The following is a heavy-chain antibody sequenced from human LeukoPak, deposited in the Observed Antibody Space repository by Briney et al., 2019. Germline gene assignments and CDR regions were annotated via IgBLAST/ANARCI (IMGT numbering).Heavy chain of an antibody. Sequence: GGSLRLSCAASGFTFSGSAMHWVRQASGKGLEWVGRIRSKANSYATAYAASVKGRFTISRDDSKNTAYLQMNSLKTEDTAVCYCTRKTSTENFDYWGQGTLVTVSS. CDR2: IRSKANSYAT. CDR3: TRKTSTENFDY. V-gene: IGHV3-73*01. J-gene: IGHJ4*02. CDR1: GFTFSGSA. D-gene: IGHD4-11*01.